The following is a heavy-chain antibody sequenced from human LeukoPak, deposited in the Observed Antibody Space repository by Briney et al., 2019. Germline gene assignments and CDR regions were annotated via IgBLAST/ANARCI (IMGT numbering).Heavy chain of an antibody. CDR2: ISYDGSNK. CDR3: ARGPVAEY. Sequence: GGSLRLSCAASGFTFSSYAMHWVRQAPGKGLEWVAVISYDGSNKYYADSVKGRFTISRDNSKKTLYLQMNSLRAEDTAVYYCARGPVAEYWGQGTLVTVSS. D-gene: IGHD4-23*01. J-gene: IGHJ4*02. CDR1: GFTFSSYA. V-gene: IGHV3-30-3*01.